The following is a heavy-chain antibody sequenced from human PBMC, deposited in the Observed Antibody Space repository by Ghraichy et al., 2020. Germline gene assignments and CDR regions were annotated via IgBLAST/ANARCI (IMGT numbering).Heavy chain of an antibody. J-gene: IGHJ3*02. CDR2: IYHSGST. V-gene: IGHV4-38-2*02. CDR1: GYSISSGYY. CDR3: ADPHKGGDFWSGPYAFDI. Sequence: SETLSLTCTVSGYSISSGYYWGWIRQPPGKGLEWIGSIYHSGSTYYNPSLKSRVTISVDTSKNQFSLKLSSVTAADTAVYYCADPHKGGDFWSGPYAFDIWGQGTMVTVSS. D-gene: IGHD3-3*01.